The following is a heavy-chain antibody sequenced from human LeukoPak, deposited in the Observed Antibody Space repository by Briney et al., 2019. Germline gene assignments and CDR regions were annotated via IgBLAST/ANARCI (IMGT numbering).Heavy chain of an antibody. CDR1: GFTFSSYE. D-gene: IGHD6-19*01. J-gene: IGHJ4*02. Sequence: PGGSLRLSCAASGFTFSSYEMNWVRQAPGKGLEWVSYISSSGSTIYYADSVKGRFTISRDNAKNSLYLQMNSLRAEDTAVYYCARAVPTGYSSGWSVFDYWGQGTLFTVSS. V-gene: IGHV3-48*03. CDR2: ISSSGSTI. CDR3: ARAVPTGYSSGWSVFDY.